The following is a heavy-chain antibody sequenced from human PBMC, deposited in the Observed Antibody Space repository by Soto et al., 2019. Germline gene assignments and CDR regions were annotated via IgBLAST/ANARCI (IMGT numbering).Heavy chain of an antibody. CDR1: GGSISSGGYY. Sequence: QVQLQESAPGLVKPSPTLSLTCTVSGGSISSGGYYWSWIRQHPGKGLEWIGYIYYSGSTYYNPSLKSRVTISVDTSKNQFALKLSSVTAADTAEYYCAGGESIASLSYFDYWGQGTPVTVSS. V-gene: IGHV4-31*03. D-gene: IGHD2-21*01. J-gene: IGHJ4*02. CDR3: AGGESIASLSYFDY. CDR2: IYYSGST.